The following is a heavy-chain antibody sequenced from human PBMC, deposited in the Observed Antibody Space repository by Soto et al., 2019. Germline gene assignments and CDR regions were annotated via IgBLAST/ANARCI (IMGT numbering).Heavy chain of an antibody. Sequence: QVQLVQSGAEVKKPGSSVKVSCKASGGTFSSYAISWVRQAPGQGLEWMGGIIPIFGTANYAQKFQGRVTITADESKSTGYMELSSLRSEDTDVYYCARSVSFRYQLLKRGMDVWVQGTKVTVSS. D-gene: IGHD2-2*01. CDR3: ARSVSFRYQLLKRGMDV. CDR2: IIPIFGTA. V-gene: IGHV1-69*01. J-gene: IGHJ6*02. CDR1: GGTFSSYA.